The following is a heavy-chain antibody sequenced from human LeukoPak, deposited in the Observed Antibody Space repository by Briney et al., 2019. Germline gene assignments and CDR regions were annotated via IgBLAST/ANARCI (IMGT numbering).Heavy chain of an antibody. D-gene: IGHD6-13*01. CDR3: ARYSNGMDV. CDR2: INHSGST. V-gene: IGHV4-39*07. J-gene: IGHJ6*02. CDR1: GGSNSSGGYY. Sequence: SETLSLTCTVSGGSNSSGGYYWSWIRQPPGKGLEWIGEINHSGSTNYNSSLKSRVTISVDTSKNQFSLKLSSVTAADTAVYYCARYSNGMDVWGQGTTVTVSS.